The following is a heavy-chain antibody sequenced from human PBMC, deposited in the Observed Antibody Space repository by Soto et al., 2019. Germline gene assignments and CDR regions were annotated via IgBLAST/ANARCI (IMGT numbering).Heavy chain of an antibody. CDR1: GFTFSDYG. V-gene: IGHV3-30*18. J-gene: IGHJ4*02. D-gene: IGHD3-22*01. CDR2: ISYDGSNQ. Sequence: QVQLVESGGGVVQPGRSLRLSCVASGFTFSDYGMHWVRQAPGKGLEWVAVISYDGSNQYYADSVKVRFTISRDNSKNTLYLQMNRLRAEDTAVYYCAQGFTYIYDSSGYYTFNYWGQGTLVTVSS. CDR3: AQGFTYIYDSSGYYTFNY.